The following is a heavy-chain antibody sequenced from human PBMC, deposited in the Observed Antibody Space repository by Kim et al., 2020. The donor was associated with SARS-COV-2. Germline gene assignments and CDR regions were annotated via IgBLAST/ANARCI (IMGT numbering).Heavy chain of an antibody. CDR3: ARDRSDDKQLPLGNYYYYGMDV. J-gene: IGHJ6*02. CDR1: GFTFSSYA. Sequence: GGSLRLSCAASGFTFSSYAMHWVRQAPGKGLEWVAVISYDGSNKYYADSVKGRFTISRDNSKNTLYLQMNSLRAEDTAVYYCARDRSDDKQLPLGNYYYYGMDVWGQGTTVTVSS. CDR2: ISYDGSNK. V-gene: IGHV3-30*04. D-gene: IGHD2-2*01.